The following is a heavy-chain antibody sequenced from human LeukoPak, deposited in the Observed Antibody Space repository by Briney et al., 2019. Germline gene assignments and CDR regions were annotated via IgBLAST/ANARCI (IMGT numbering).Heavy chain of an antibody. V-gene: IGHV1-69*05. CDR2: IIPIFGTA. D-gene: IGHD5-24*01. CDR3: AIPLGYNQEFDY. CDR1: GGTFSSYA. Sequence: SVKVSCKASGGTFSSYAISWVRQAPGQGLEWMGGIIPIFGTANYAQKFQGRVTITTDESTSTAYMELSSLRSEDTAVYYCAIPLGYNQEFDYWGQGTLVTVSS. J-gene: IGHJ4*02.